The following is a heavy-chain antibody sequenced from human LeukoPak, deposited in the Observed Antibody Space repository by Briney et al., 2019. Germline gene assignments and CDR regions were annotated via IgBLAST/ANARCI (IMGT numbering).Heavy chain of an antibody. CDR2: ISSSSTYT. Sequence: GGSLRLSCAASGFTFSTYVMNWFRQAPGKGLEWVSYISSSSTYTNYADSVKGRFTISRDNAKNSLYLQMNSLRVEDTAVYYCASRNAAMVGFDYWGQGTLVTVSS. J-gene: IGHJ4*02. V-gene: IGHV3-21*05. D-gene: IGHD5-18*01. CDR1: GFTFSTYV. CDR3: ASRNAAMVGFDY.